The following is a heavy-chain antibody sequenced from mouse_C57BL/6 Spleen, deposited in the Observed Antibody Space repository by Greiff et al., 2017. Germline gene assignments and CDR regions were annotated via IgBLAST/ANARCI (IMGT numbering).Heavy chain of an antibody. CDR1: GYTFTDYE. CDR2: IDPETGGT. D-gene: IGHD3-1*01. Sequence: QVQLQQSGAELVRPGASVTLSCKASGYTFTDYEMHWVKQTPVHGLEWIGAIDPETGGTAYTQKFKGKAILTADKSSSTSYMELRSLTSEDSAVYYCTSSDRYALDYWGQGTSVTVSS. V-gene: IGHV1-15*01. CDR3: TSSDRYALDY. J-gene: IGHJ4*01.